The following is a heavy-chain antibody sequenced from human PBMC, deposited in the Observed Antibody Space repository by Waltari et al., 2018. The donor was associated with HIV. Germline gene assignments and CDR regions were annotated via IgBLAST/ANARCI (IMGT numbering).Heavy chain of an antibody. J-gene: IGHJ6*04. CDR2: TSFDRTNN. Sequence: QVQLVESGGGVVRPGGPLRLSCSASGFMFSGYVLHWVRQAPGKGLEWVAATSFDRTNNYYAHSVKGRFTISRDNIKNIVHLQMNSLKIEDMAVYYCAKDRSGSLHYFYYYGMDVWGKGTTVAVSS. CDR3: AKDRSGSLHYFYYYGMDV. CDR1: GFMFSGYV. D-gene: IGHD3-22*01. V-gene: IGHV3-30*01.